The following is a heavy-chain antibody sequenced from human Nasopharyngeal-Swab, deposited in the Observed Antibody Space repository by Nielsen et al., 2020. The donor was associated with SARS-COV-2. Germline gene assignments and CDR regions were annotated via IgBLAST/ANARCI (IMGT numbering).Heavy chain of an antibody. D-gene: IGHD5-24*01. V-gene: IGHV1-46*01. CDR1: GYTFTSYY. CDR2: INPSGGST. J-gene: IGHJ6*02. CDR3: ARSVEMATRWYYYYGMDV. Sequence: ASVKVSCKASGYTFTSYYMHWVRQAPGQGLEWMGIINPSGGSTSYAQKFQGRVTMTRDTSISTAYMELSRLRSDDTAVYYCARSVEMATRWYYYYGMDVWGQGTTVTVSS.